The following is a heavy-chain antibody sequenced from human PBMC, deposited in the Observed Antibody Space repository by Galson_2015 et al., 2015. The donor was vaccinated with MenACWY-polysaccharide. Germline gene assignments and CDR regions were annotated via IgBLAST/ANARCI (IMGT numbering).Heavy chain of an antibody. V-gene: IGHV4-59*01. Sequence: SETLSLTCTVSGDSINAYYLSWIRQPPGKGLEWIGYIYNSGSTNYNPSFESRVTISVDTSKNQFSLKLSSVTAADTAVYYCARSPGGYSSGGQIDSWGQGSLVTVSS. CDR1: GDSINAYY. D-gene: IGHD5-18*01. CDR3: ARSPGGYSSGGQIDS. CDR2: IYNSGST. J-gene: IGHJ4*02.